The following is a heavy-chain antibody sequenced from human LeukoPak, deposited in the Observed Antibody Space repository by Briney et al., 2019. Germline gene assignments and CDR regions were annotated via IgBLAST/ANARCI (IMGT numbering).Heavy chain of an antibody. CDR3: ARVGPYIEVDP. D-gene: IGHD5-12*01. V-gene: IGHV4-38-2*02. CDR2: IYTSGDT. J-gene: IGHJ5*02. Sequence: SETLSLTCTVSGYSISSGYYWGWIRQPPGKGLEWIGSIYTSGDTDYNPSLKSRVTISVDTSKNQFSLQLSSLTASDTAVYYCARVGPYIEVDPWGQGTLVIVSS. CDR1: GYSISSGYY.